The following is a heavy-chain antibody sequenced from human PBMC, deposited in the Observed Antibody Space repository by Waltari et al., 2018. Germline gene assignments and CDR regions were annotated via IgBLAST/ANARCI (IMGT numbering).Heavy chain of an antibody. J-gene: IGHJ4*02. CDR3: AREEFRFDDSSGQRWVDY. V-gene: IGHV1-46*01. CDR1: GSTFTSYY. D-gene: IGHD3-22*01. Sequence: QVQLVQSGAEVKKPGASVKVSCKASGSTFTSYYMHWLRPAPGHGLEGLGGMNTIAGSTSYAKKSQGRVTMTRETSTSTVYMELSSLRSEDTAVDYCAREEFRFDDSSGQRWVDYWGQGTLVTVSS. CDR2: MNTIAGST.